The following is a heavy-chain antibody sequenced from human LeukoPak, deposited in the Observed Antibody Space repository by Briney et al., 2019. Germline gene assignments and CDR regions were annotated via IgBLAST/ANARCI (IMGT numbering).Heavy chain of an antibody. Sequence: SGPTLVNPTQTLTLTCTFSGFSLSTSGVGVGWIRQPPGKALEWLALIYWDDDKRYSPSLKSRLTITKDTSKNQVVLTMTNMDPVDTATYYCAHRRDSSSWFGAEYFQHWGQGTLVTVSS. J-gene: IGHJ1*01. CDR1: GFSLSTSGVG. V-gene: IGHV2-5*02. D-gene: IGHD6-13*01. CDR3: AHRRDSSSWFGAEYFQH. CDR2: IYWDDDK.